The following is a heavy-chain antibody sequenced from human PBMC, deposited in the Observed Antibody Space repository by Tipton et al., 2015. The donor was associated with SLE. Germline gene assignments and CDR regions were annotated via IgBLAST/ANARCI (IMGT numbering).Heavy chain of an antibody. J-gene: IGHJ6*02. CDR3: ARGMLTWRGAIIGVDV. Sequence: TLSLTCSVSGGSIGSNYWIWIRQPPGKGLEWIGYISDGGGTNYNPSLKSRVTISVDPAKNQFSLKLTSVTAADTAVYYCARGMLTWRGAIIGVDVWGQGTSVNVSS. V-gene: IGHV4-59*08. D-gene: IGHD2-8*01. CDR1: GGSIGSNY. CDR2: ISDGGGT.